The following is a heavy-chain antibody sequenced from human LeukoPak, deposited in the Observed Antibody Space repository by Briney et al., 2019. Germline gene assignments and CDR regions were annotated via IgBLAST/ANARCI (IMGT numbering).Heavy chain of an antibody. D-gene: IGHD3-10*01. V-gene: IGHV3-30*01. CDR3: ARDSGYYYYYYMDV. J-gene: IGHJ6*03. Sequence: QPGRSLRLSCAASGFTFSSYAMHWVRQAPGKGLEWVAVISYDGSNKYYADSVKGRFTISRDNSKNTLYLQMNSLRAEDTAVYYCARDSGYYYYYYMDVWGKGTTVIVSS. CDR2: ISYDGSNK. CDR1: GFTFSSYA.